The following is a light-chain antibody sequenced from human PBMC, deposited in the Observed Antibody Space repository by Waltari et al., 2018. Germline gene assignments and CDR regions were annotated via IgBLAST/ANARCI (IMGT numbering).Light chain of an antibody. CDR1: PSASTF. CDR3: QQRANWPPLT. V-gene: IGKV3-11*01. Sequence: EIVLTQSPATLSLSPGETASLSGRASPSASTFSACYQQKPAQAARLLIYHASTRATSIPARFSGSGSATDFTLTISSLEPAEYAVYYCQQRANWPPLTFGGGTKVEI. CDR2: HAS. J-gene: IGKJ4*01.